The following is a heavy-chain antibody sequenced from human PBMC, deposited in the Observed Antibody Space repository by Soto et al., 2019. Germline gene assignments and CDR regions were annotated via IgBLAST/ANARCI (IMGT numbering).Heavy chain of an antibody. V-gene: IGHV4-61*01. CDR2: IYDSGST. D-gene: IGHD4-17*01. CDR3: ASFYGDYRLG. CDR1: GGSVSSGSYY. Sequence: PSETLSLTCTVSGGSVSSGSYYWSWIRQPPGKGLEWIGYIYDSGSTNYNPSLKSRVTISVDMSKKQFSLKLSSVTAADTAVYYCASFYGDYRLGWGQGTLVTVSS. J-gene: IGHJ4*02.